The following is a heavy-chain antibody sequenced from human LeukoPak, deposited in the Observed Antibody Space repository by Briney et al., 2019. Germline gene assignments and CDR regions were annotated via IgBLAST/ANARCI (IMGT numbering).Heavy chain of an antibody. CDR1: SYTFTNYG. V-gene: IGHV1-18*01. CDR3: ARYYDVLTGFYGMDV. D-gene: IGHD3-9*01. CDR2: ISVYNGNT. J-gene: IGHJ6*02. Sequence: ASVRVSCKTSSYTFTNYGISWVRQAPGQGLECMGWISVYNGNTKYTQKLQGRVTMTTDTSTSTAYMELRSLRSDDTAVYYCARYYDVLTGFYGMDVWGQGTTVIVSS.